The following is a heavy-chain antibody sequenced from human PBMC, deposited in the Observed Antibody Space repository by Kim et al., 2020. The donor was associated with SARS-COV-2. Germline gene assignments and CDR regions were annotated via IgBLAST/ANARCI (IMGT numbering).Heavy chain of an antibody. CDR1: GGTFSSYA. CDR3: ARAGDSSSRSDY. D-gene: IGHD6-13*01. Sequence: SVKVSCKASGGTFSSYAISWVRQAPGQGLEWMGGIIPIFGTANYAQKFEGRVTITADESTSTAYMELSSLRSEDTAVYYCARAGDSSSRSDYWGQGTLVTVSS. J-gene: IGHJ4*02. V-gene: IGHV1-69*13. CDR2: IIPIFGTA.